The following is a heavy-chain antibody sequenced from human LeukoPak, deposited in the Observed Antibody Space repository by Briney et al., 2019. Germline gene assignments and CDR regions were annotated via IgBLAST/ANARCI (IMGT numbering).Heavy chain of an antibody. J-gene: IGHJ4*02. D-gene: IGHD3-10*01. V-gene: IGHV3-9*01. Sequence: GGSLRLSCAASGFTFDDYAMHWVRQAPGKGLEWASGISWNSGTIGYADSVKGRFTISRDNAKNSLYLQMNSLRAEDTALYYCAKDISGSGNYYNDYWGQGTLVTVSS. CDR2: ISWNSGTI. CDR1: GFTFDDYA. CDR3: AKDISGSGNYYNDY.